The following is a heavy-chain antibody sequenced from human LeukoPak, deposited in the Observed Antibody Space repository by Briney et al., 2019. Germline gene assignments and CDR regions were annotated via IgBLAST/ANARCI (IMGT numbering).Heavy chain of an antibody. CDR2: INIDESST. CDR1: GFTFSSYW. J-gene: IGHJ3*02. D-gene: IGHD6-13*01. V-gene: IGHV3-74*01. CDR3: ATGTGIAAAGTLWGAFDI. Sequence: GGSLRLSCAASGFTFSSYWMHGVRQVPGKGLVWGSRINIDESSTNYANSVKGRFTISRDNAKNTLYLQMNSLRAEDTAVYYCATGTGIAAAGTLWGAFDIWGQGTMVTVSS.